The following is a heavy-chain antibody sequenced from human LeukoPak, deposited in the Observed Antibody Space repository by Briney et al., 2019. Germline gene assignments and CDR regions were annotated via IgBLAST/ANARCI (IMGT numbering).Heavy chain of an antibody. CDR3: ARVTSSRGAIDI. J-gene: IGHJ3*02. CDR2: INSDGSST. D-gene: IGHD6-13*01. CDR1: GFTFSSYW. Sequence: GGSLRLSCAASGFTFSSYWMYWVRQAPGKGLVWVSRINSDGSSTTYAESVKGRFTISRDNAKNTLYLQMSSLRAEDTAVYYCARVTSSRGAIDIWGPGTMVTVSS. V-gene: IGHV3-74*01.